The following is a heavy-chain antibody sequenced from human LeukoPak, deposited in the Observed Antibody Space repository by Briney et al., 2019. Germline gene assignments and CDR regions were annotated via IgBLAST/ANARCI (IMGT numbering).Heavy chain of an antibody. V-gene: IGHV3-23*01. Sequence: GGSLRLSCAASGFTFSSYAMSWVRQAPGKGLEWVSAISGSGGSTYYADSVKGRFTISRDNSKNTLYLQMNSLRAEDTAVYYCAKPDLWQQLGWGKYYFDYWGQGTLVTVSS. J-gene: IGHJ4*02. CDR3: AKPDLWQQLGWGKYYFDY. D-gene: IGHD6-13*01. CDR1: GFTFSSYA. CDR2: ISGSGGST.